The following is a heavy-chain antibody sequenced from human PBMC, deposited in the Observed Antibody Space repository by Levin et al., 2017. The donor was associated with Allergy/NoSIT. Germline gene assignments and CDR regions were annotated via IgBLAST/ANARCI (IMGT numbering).Heavy chain of an antibody. CDR2: ISWNSGSI. CDR1: GFTFDDYA. Sequence: GGSLRLSCAASGFTFDDYAMHWVRQAPGKGLEWVSGISWNSGSIGYADSVKGRFTISRDNAKNSLYLQMNSLRAEDTALYYCAKARLTTVVTHFDYWGQGTLVTVSS. V-gene: IGHV3-9*01. CDR3: AKARLTTVVTHFDY. J-gene: IGHJ4*02. D-gene: IGHD4-23*01.